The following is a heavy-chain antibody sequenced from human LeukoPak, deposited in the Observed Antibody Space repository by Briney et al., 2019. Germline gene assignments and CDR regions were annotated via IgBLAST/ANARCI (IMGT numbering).Heavy chain of an antibody. V-gene: IGHV3-30-3*01. CDR1: GFTFNTYA. CDR3: ARDRLPGGSGAASFDY. J-gene: IGHJ4*02. D-gene: IGHD6-13*01. CDR2: ISYHGNNK. Sequence: PGGSLRLSCAASGFTFNTYAMHWVRQAPGKGLEWVAVISYHGNNKYYADSVKGQFTISRDNSKNMLYLQMNFLRPEDTAVYYCARDRLPGGSGAASFDYWGQGTLVTVSS.